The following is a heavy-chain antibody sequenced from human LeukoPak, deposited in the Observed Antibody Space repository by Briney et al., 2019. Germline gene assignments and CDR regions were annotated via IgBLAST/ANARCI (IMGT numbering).Heavy chain of an antibody. D-gene: IGHD3-9*01. CDR2: ISWNSGSI. CDR1: GFTFDDYA. Sequence: PGGSLRLSCAASGFTFDDYAMHWVRQAPGKGLEWVSGISWNSGSIGYADSVKGRFTISRDNAKNSLYLQMNSLRAEDTALYYCAKVHRRRYFDWLSRGARFDNAFDIWGQGTMVTVSS. J-gene: IGHJ3*02. V-gene: IGHV3-9*01. CDR3: AKVHRRRYFDWLSRGARFDNAFDI.